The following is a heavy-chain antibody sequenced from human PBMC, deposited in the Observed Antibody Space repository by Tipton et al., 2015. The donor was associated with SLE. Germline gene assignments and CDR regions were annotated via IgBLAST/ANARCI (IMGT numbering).Heavy chain of an antibody. J-gene: IGHJ4*02. Sequence: RSLRLSCAASGFTFSSYGMHWVRQAPGKGLEWVAVISYDGSNKYYADSVKGRFTISRDNSKNTLYLQMNSLRPEDTAVYYCAADFTSSGLFDYWGQGTLVTVSS. CDR2: ISYDGSNK. CDR3: AADFTSSGLFDY. D-gene: IGHD2-2*01. V-gene: IGHV3-30*19. CDR1: GFTFSSYG.